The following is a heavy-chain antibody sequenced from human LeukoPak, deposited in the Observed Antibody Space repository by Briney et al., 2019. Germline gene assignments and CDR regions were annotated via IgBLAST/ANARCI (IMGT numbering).Heavy chain of an antibody. V-gene: IGHV3-23*01. D-gene: IGHD3-10*01. CDR1: GFTFSSYA. CDR2: ISGRGGST. Sequence: SGGSLRLSCPASGFTFSSYAMSWVPQAPGKGLEWVSAISGRGGSTYYADSVKGRSTISRDNSKNTLYLQMNSLRAEDTAVYYCAKSMVRGYYFDYWGQGTLVTVSS. J-gene: IGHJ4*02. CDR3: AKSMVRGYYFDY.